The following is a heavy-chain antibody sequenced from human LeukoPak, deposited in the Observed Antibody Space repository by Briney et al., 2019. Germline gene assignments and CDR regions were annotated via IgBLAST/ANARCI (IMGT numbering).Heavy chain of an antibody. CDR1: GGSISSGDYY. V-gene: IGHV4-30-4*02. Sequence: PSETLSLTCTVSGGSISSGDYYWSWIRQPPGRGLEWIGYIYHSGSTYYNPSLKSRVTISVDTSKNQFSLKLSSVTAADTAVYYCSRERREYINSNYYYYYMDVWGKGTTVTVSS. J-gene: IGHJ6*03. CDR3: SRERREYINSNYYYYYMDV. CDR2: IYHSGST. D-gene: IGHD1-1*01.